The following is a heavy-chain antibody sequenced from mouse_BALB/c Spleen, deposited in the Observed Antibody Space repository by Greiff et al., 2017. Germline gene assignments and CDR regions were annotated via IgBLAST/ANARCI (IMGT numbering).Heavy chain of an antibody. CDR3: ARSSASYGNYVDY. D-gene: IGHD2-10*01. V-gene: IGHV5-17*02. J-gene: IGHJ2*01. CDR2: ISSGSSTI. CDR1: GFTFSSFG. Sequence: DVHLVESGGGLVQPGGSRKLSCAASGFTFSSFGMHWVRQAPEKGLEWVAYISSGSSTIYYADTVKGRFTISRDNPKNTLFLQMTSLRSEDTAMYYCARSSASYGNYVDYWGQGTTLTVSS.